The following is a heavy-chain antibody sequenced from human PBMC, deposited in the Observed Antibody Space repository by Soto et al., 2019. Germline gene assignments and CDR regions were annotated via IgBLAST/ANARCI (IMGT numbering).Heavy chain of an antibody. CDR2: INPGNGDT. Sequence: QVQLVQSGAEVKKPGASVKVSCKASGYTFTTYSMQWVRQAPGQGLEWIGWINPGNGDTKYSRKFQGRVTITRDTSASTTYMELSSLRSEDTAVYYCAKGGYCGDTSCLSWFDPWGQGILVTVSS. CDR1: GYTFTTYS. V-gene: IGHV1-3*01. CDR3: AKGGYCGDTSCLSWFDP. D-gene: IGHD2-2*01. J-gene: IGHJ5*02.